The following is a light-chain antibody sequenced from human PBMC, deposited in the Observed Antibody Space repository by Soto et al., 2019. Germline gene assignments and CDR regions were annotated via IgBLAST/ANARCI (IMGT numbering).Light chain of an antibody. CDR3: QKYNSAPPWT. J-gene: IGKJ1*01. V-gene: IGKV1-27*01. CDR1: QGISTY. Sequence: DIQMTHSPSSLSASVGDRVTITCRASQGISTYLAWYQQKPGKVPKLLIYAASTLQSGVPSRFSGSGSGTDFTLTISSLQPEDVATYYCQKYNSAPPWTFGQGTQGEIK. CDR2: AAS.